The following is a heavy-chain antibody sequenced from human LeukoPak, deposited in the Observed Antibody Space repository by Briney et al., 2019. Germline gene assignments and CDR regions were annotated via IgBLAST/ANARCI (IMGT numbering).Heavy chain of an antibody. CDR2: IYHSGST. D-gene: IGHD3-22*01. V-gene: IGHV4-30-2*01. CDR3: ARVFPYYYDSSGDDAFDI. J-gene: IGHJ3*02. CDR1: GGSISDYY. Sequence: SETLSLTCTISGGSISDYYWTWIRQPPGKGLEWIGYIYHSGSTYYNPSLKSRVTISVDRSKNQFSLKLSSVTAADTAVYYCARVFPYYYDSSGDDAFDIWGQGTMVTVSS.